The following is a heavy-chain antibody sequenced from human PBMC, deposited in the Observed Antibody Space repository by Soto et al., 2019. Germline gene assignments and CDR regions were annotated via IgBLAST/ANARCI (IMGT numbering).Heavy chain of an antibody. Sequence: QVQLVESGGGVVQPGRSLRLSCAASGFTFSTYAIHWVRQAPGKGLEWVALISYDGGRKYYADSVKGRLTISRDNSKNTLSLQMDGLRVEDTAVYYCARDQTTDRAGYDNFGMDVWGQGTTVTVSS. V-gene: IGHV3-30-3*01. J-gene: IGHJ6*02. CDR2: ISYDGGRK. D-gene: IGHD4-17*01. CDR1: GFTFSTYA. CDR3: ARDQTTDRAGYDNFGMDV.